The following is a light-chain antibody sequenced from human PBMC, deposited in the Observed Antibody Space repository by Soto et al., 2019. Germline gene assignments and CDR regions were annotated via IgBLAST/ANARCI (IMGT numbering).Light chain of an antibody. J-gene: IGKJ3*01. Sequence: DIQMTQSPSSLSASVGDRVTITCRASQGISNYVAWYQQKPGKPPKLLIYAASTLQSGVPSRFSGSGSGTDFTLTINILHPEDVATYSCQKSSSVPVFGPGTKADIK. CDR2: AAS. V-gene: IGKV1-27*01. CDR1: QGISNY. CDR3: QKSSSVPV.